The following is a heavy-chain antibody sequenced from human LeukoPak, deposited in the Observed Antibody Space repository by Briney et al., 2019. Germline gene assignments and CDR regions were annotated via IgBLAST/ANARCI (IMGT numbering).Heavy chain of an antibody. CDR1: GYTFTGNY. Sequence: ASVKVSCKASGYTFTGNYMHWVRQAPGQGLEWMGWINPNSGGTNYAQTFQGRVTMTRDTSISTVYRELSRLRSDDTAVYYCATLDYYDNSGYYYGDNYWGQGTLVTISS. CDR2: INPNSGGT. CDR3: ATLDYYDNSGYYYGDNY. D-gene: IGHD3-22*01. V-gene: IGHV1-2*02. J-gene: IGHJ4*02.